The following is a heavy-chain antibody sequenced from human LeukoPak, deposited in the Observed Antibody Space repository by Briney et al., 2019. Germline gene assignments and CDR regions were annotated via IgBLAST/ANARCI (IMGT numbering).Heavy chain of an antibody. V-gene: IGHV3-23*01. J-gene: IGHJ4*02. CDR3: AKGSGGFGPWWVD. D-gene: IGHD2-15*01. CDR1: GFTFSSYA. Sequence: PGGSLRLSCAASGFTFSSYAMSWVRQAPGKGLEWVSTISGSGGSTYYADSVKGRFTISRDNSKDTLYLQMNSLRVEDTAVYYCAKGSGGFGPWWVDWGQGTLVTVSS. CDR2: ISGSGGST.